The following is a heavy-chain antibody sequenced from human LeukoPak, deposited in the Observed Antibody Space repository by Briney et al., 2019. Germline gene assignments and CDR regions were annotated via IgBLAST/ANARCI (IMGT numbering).Heavy chain of an antibody. J-gene: IGHJ6*03. CDR3: ARGLEYSSSWYVGYYYYYMDV. CDR2: MNPNSGNT. Sequence: GASVKVSCKASGYTFTSYDINWVRQATGQGLEWMGWMNPNSGNTGYAQKFQGRVTMTRNTSISTAYMELSSLRSEDTAVYYCARGLEYSSSWYVGYYYYYMDVWGKGTTVTISS. V-gene: IGHV1-8*02. D-gene: IGHD6-13*01. CDR1: GYTFTSYD.